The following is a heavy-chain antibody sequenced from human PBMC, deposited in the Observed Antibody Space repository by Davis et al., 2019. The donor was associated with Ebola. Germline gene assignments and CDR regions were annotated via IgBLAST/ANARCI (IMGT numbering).Heavy chain of an antibody. V-gene: IGHV3-7*01. CDR1: GFTFSSYW. D-gene: IGHD3-3*01. J-gene: IGHJ4*02. Sequence: GESLKISCAASGFTFSSYWMSWVRQAPGTGLEWVANINQDGTETSYVYSVTGRFTISRDNAKNLLYLPMNGLGVEDRAVYYCARNAEDDRIGVRIMVNYLDYWGQETQVTVAA. CDR3: ARNAEDDRIGVRIMVNYLDY. CDR2: INQDGTET.